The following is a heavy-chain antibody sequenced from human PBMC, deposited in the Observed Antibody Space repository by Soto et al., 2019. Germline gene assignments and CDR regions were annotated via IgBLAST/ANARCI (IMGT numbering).Heavy chain of an antibody. Sequence: QLQLQESGPGLVKPSETLSLTCTVSGGSISSSSYYWGWIRQPPGKGLEWIGSIYYSGSTYYNPSLKSRVTISVDTSKNQFSLKLSSVTAADTAVYYCARLYSSGWREIVPYYFDYWGQGTLVTVSS. CDR1: GGSISSSSYY. D-gene: IGHD6-19*01. CDR3: ARLYSSGWREIVPYYFDY. CDR2: IYYSGST. V-gene: IGHV4-39*01. J-gene: IGHJ4*02.